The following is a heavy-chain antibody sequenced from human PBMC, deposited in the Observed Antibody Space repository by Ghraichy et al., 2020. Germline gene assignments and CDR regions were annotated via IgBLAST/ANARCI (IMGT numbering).Heavy chain of an antibody. CDR3: ARGVAYSSSWYGEFDWYFDL. Sequence: ASVKVSCKASGYTFTSYAMHWVRQAPGQRLEWMGWINAGNGNTKYSQKFQGRVTITRDTSASTAYMELSSLRSEDTAVYYCARGVAYSSSWYGEFDWYFDLWGRGTLVTVSS. D-gene: IGHD6-13*01. V-gene: IGHV1-3*01. J-gene: IGHJ2*01. CDR2: INAGNGNT. CDR1: GYTFTSYA.